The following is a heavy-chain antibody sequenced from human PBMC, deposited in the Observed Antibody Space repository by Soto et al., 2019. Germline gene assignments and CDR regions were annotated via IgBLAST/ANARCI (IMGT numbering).Heavy chain of an antibody. CDR1: GFAFSSYG. J-gene: IGHJ4*02. Sequence: PEGTLRLSWVASGFAFSSYGMHWRRQAPRKGREWGAVISYDGSNKYYADSVKVRFTIPRDNSKNTLYLQMNSLRAEETAVYYFARAESNYGGSAPLDYWGPGTLVNVFS. CDR3: ARAESNYGGSAPLDY. V-gene: IGHV3-33*05. D-gene: IGHD4-17*01. CDR2: ISYDGSNK.